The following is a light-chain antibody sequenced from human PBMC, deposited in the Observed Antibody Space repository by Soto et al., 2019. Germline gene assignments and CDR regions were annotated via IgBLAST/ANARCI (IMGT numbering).Light chain of an antibody. V-gene: IGLV2-14*01. CDR1: SSDVGGYNY. J-gene: IGLJ1*01. CDR3: SSYTGSSIDYF. CDR2: EVS. Sequence: QSALTQPASVSGSPGQSITISCTGTSSDVGGYNYVSWYQQHPGKAPKLMIYEVSNRPSGVSNRFSGSKSGNTASLTISGLQAEDEADYFCSSYTGSSIDYFFGTGTKLTVL.